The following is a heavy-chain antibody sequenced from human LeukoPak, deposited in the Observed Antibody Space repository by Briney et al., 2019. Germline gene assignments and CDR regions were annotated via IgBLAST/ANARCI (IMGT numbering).Heavy chain of an antibody. V-gene: IGHV3-15*04. J-gene: IGHJ6*02. D-gene: IGHD1-7*01. CDR2: TVSEIDGGTT. CDR3: TTDEDWNYARKDV. CDR1: GFTFNYAW. Sequence: GGSLRLSCAASGFTFNYAWMSWVRQVPGKGLEWVGQTVSEIDGGTTDYATPVKGRFTISRDDSKSTLYLQMNSLKIEDTAVYYCTTDEDWNYARKDVWGQGATVIVSS.